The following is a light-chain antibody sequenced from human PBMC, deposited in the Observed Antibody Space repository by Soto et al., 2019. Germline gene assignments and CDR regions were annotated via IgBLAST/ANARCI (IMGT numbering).Light chain of an antibody. CDR1: SSDVGGYNS. J-gene: IGLJ1*01. V-gene: IGLV2-14*01. Sequence: QSVLTQPASVSGSPGQSITISCTGTSSDVGGYNSVSWYQQHPGKAPKLMIYDVSSRPSGVSNRFSGSKSGNTASLTISGLQAEDEAEYYCSSYSSSTTLYVFGTGTKVTVL. CDR2: DVS. CDR3: SSYSSSTTLYV.